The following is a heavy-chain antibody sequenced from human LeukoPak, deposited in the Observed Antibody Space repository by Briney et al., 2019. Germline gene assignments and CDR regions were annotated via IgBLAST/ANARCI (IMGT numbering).Heavy chain of an antibody. V-gene: IGHV4-39*07. J-gene: IGHJ5*02. CDR2: IYYSGST. CDR3: ARDPIYCGGDCYWSWFDP. Sequence: SETLSLTCTVSGGSISSSSYYWGWIRQPPGKGLEWIGSIYYSGSTYYNPSLKSRVTISVDTSKNQFSLKLSSVTAADTAVYYCARDPIYCGGDCYWSWFDPWGQGTLVTVSS. CDR1: GGSISSSSYY. D-gene: IGHD2-21*02.